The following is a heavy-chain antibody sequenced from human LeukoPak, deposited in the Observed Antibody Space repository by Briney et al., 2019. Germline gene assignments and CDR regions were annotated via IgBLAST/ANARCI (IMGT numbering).Heavy chain of an antibody. CDR3: ARTRYCSGSTCYSYLEY. V-gene: IGHV1-2*02. J-gene: IGHJ4*02. CDR2: INPNSGGT. D-gene: IGHD2-15*01. CDR1: GYTFTGYY. Sequence: ASVKVSCKASGYTFTGYYMHWVRQAPGQGLEWMGWINPNSGGTNYAQKFQGRVTMTRDTSISTAYMELSRLRSDSTAVFYCARTRYCSGSTCYSYLEYWGQGTLVTVSS.